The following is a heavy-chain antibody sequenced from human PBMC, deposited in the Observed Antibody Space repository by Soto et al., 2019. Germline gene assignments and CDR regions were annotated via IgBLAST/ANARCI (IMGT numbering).Heavy chain of an antibody. V-gene: IGHV3-33*01. Sequence: QVQLVESGGGVVQPGRSLRLSCAASGFTFSSHAMHWVRQAPGKGLEWVAVIWYDGSKKYYADSVKGRFNVARYDSKNTLSLQMNSLRVEDTAVYYCSRDPGYSGFDFDYWGQGTLVTVSS. J-gene: IGHJ4*02. CDR3: SRDPGYSGFDFDY. CDR2: IWYDGSKK. D-gene: IGHD5-12*01. CDR1: GFTFSSHA.